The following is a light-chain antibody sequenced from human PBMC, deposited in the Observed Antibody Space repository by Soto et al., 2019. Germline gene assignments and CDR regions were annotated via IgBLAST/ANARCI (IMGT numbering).Light chain of an antibody. J-gene: IGLJ7*01. Sequence: QSVLTQPPSVSAAPGQKVTISCSGSSSNIGNNYVSWYQHLPGTAPKLLIYDNNKRPSGIPDRFSGSKSGTSGTLGITGLQTGDEADYYCGTWDSNLSGVVFGGGTQLTVL. CDR1: SSNIGNNY. CDR3: GTWDSNLSGVV. CDR2: DNN. V-gene: IGLV1-51*01.